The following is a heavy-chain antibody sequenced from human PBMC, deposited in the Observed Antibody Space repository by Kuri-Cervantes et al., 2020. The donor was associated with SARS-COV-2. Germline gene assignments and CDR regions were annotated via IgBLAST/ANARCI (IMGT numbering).Heavy chain of an antibody. CDR2: ISSSSSYI. CDR1: GFTFSSYS. Sequence: LSLTCAASGFTFSSYSMNWVRQAPGKGLEWVSSISSSSSYIYYADSVKGRFTISRDNAKNSLYLQMNSLRAEDTAVYYCARDQGTHIAAASFDYWGQGTLVTVSS. J-gene: IGHJ4*02. CDR3: ARDQGTHIAAASFDY. V-gene: IGHV3-21*01. D-gene: IGHD6-13*01.